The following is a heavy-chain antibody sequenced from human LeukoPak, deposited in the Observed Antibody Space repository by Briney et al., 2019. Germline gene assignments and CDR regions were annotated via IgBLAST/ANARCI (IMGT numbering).Heavy chain of an antibody. D-gene: IGHD1-26*01. CDR3: ARSGSCDV. V-gene: IGHV3-23*01. CDR1: GFTFSSYG. CDR2: ISGSGNST. Sequence: GGTLRLSCAASGFTFSSYGMSWVRQAPGKGLEWVSVISGSGNSTYYADSVKGRFTISRDNSKNTLSLQMNSLRAEDTAVYYCARSGSCDVWGQGTLVTVSS. J-gene: IGHJ1*01.